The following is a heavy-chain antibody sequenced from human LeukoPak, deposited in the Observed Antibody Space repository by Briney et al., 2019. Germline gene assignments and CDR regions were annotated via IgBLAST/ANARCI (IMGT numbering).Heavy chain of an antibody. CDR1: GYIFSDYY. D-gene: IGHD6-6*01. J-gene: IGHJ5*02. Sequence: ASVKVSCKASGYIFSDYYLHWVRQAPGQGLEWMGRINPNSGGTNYAQKFQGRVTMTRDTSISTAYMELSGLRSDDTAVYYCARVGVAARPGNWFDPWGQGTLVTVSS. V-gene: IGHV1-2*06. CDR3: ARVGVAARPGNWFDP. CDR2: INPNSGGT.